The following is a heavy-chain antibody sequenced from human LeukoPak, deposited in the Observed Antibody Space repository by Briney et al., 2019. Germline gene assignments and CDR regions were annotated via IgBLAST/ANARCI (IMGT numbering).Heavy chain of an antibody. CDR3: ASRAEYSSSSYAFDI. J-gene: IGHJ3*02. V-gene: IGHV3-30*03. Sequence: PGGSLRLSCAASGFTFSSYGMHWVRQAPGKGLEWVAVISYDGSNKYYADSVKGRFTISRDNSKNTLYLQMNSLRAEDTAVYYCASRAEYSSSSYAFDIWGQGTMVTVSS. CDR1: GFTFSSYG. CDR2: ISYDGSNK. D-gene: IGHD6-6*01.